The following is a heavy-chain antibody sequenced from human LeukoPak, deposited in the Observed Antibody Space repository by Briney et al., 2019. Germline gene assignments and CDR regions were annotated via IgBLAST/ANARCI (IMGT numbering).Heavy chain of an antibody. CDR1: GGTFSSYA. Sequence: SVKVSCKAAGGTFSSYAISWVRQAPGQGLEWMGGIIPIFGTANYAQKFQGRVTITADESTGTAYMELSSLRSEDTAVYYCARGGYSYGLPLGYWGQGTLVTVSS. J-gene: IGHJ4*02. V-gene: IGHV1-69*13. CDR2: IIPIFGTA. CDR3: ARGGYSYGLPLGY. D-gene: IGHD5-18*01.